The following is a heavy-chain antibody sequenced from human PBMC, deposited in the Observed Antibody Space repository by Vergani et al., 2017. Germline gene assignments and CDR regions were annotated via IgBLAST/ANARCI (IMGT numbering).Heavy chain of an antibody. CDR3: AKDRGKHYDYVWGSYRSLNAFDI. V-gene: IGHV3-9*01. CDR2: ISWNSGSI. D-gene: IGHD3-16*02. CDR1: GFTFDDYA. J-gene: IGHJ3*02. Sequence: EVQLVESGGGLVQPGRSLRLSCAASGFTFDDYAMHWVRPAPGKGLEWVSGISWNSGSIGYADSVKGRFTISRDNAKNSLYLQMNSLRAEDTALYYCAKDRGKHYDYVWGSYRSLNAFDIWGQGTMVTVSS.